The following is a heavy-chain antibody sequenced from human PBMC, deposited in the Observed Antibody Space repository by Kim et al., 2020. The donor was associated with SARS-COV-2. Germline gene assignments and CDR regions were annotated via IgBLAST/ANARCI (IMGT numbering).Heavy chain of an antibody. J-gene: IGHJ3*02. CDR1: GGSVSSGSYY. CDR3: ARGVYSGNDGAAFDI. CDR2: IYYSGST. Sequence: SETLSLTCTVSGGSVSSGSYYWSWIRQPPGKGLEWLGYIYYSGSTNYNPSLKSRVTISVDTSKNQFSLKLRSVTAADTAVYYCARGVYSGNDGAAFDIWGQGTMVTVSS. V-gene: IGHV4-61*01. D-gene: IGHD1-26*01.